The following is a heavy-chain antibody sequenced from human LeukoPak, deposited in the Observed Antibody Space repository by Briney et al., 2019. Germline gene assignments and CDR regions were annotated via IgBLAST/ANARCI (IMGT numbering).Heavy chain of an antibody. CDR1: GYSFTSYW. CDR3: ARHRKQWLGAYYYYGMDV. D-gene: IGHD6-19*01. V-gene: IGHV5-51*01. CDR2: IYPGDSDT. Sequence: GESLKISCKGSGYSFTSYWIGWVRQMPGKGLEWMGIIYPGDSDTRYGPSFQGQVTISADKSISTAYLQWSSLKASDTAMYYCARHRKQWLGAYYYYGMDVWGQGTTVTVSS. J-gene: IGHJ6*02.